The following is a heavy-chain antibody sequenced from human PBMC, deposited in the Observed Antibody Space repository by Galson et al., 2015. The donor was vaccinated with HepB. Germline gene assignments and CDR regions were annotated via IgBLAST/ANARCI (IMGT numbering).Heavy chain of an antibody. D-gene: IGHD2/OR15-2a*01. V-gene: IGHV3-15*01. CDR2: IKSKYDGGTT. CDR1: GFIFSNAW. J-gene: IGHJ4*02. CDR3: STGGYYFDYWG. Sequence: SLRLSCATSGFIFSNAWMNWVRQAPGKGLEWVGRIKSKYDGGTTDYTAPVKGRFTISRDDSKSTVCLLMNTLKTEDTAVYFCSTGGYYFDYWGRGQGTPVTVSS.